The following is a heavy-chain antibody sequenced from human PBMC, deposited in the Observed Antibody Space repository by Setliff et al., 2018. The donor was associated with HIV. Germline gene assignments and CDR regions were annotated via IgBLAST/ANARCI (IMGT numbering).Heavy chain of an antibody. CDR2: VYYSGTT. D-gene: IGHD3-10*01. CDR3: ARVIRGVYFYDGTGYYYFDD. V-gene: IGHV4-39*02. J-gene: IGHJ4*02. Sequence: SETLSLTCTVSGGSISSSSYYWGLIRQPPGKGLEWIGSVYYSGTTYYSQSLKDRVTISIDTSKHHFSLKMNSVTVADTAVYYCARVIRGVYFYDGTGYYYFDDWGQGALVTVSS. CDR1: GGSISSSSYY.